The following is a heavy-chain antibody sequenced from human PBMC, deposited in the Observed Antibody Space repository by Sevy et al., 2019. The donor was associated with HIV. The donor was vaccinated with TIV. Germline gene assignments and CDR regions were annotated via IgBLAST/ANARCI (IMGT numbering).Heavy chain of an antibody. CDR3: ARAKAAAGNFDY. D-gene: IGHD6-13*01. CDR2: IGTAGDT. V-gene: IGHV3-13*01. J-gene: IGHJ4*02. Sequence: GGSLRLSCAASGFTFSSYDMHWVRQATGKGLEWVSAIGTAGDTYYPGSVKGRFTISNENAKNSLYLQMNGLGAGDTAVYYCARAKAAAGNFDYWGQGTLVTVSS. CDR1: GFTFSSYD.